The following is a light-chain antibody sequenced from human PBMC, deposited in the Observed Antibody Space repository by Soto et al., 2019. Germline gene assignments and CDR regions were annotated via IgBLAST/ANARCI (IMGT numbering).Light chain of an antibody. Sequence: QSVLTQPPSASGTPGQRVTISCSGRSSNIGSNTVNWYQQLPGTAPQLLIYSNNQRPSGVPDRFSGSKSGTSASLAISGLQSEEEADYYCAAWDASLIGYVFGTGTKVTVL. J-gene: IGLJ1*01. CDR3: AAWDASLIGYV. V-gene: IGLV1-44*01. CDR2: SNN. CDR1: SSNIGSNT.